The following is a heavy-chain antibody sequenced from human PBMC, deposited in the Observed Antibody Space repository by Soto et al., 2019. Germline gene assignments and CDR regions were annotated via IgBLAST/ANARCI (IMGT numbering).Heavy chain of an antibody. CDR3: AKDHESGWYYAFDI. J-gene: IGHJ3*02. D-gene: IGHD6-19*01. Sequence: QVQLVESGGGVVQPGRSLRLSCAASGFTFSSYGMHWVRQAPGKGLEWVAVISYDGSNKYYEDSVKGRFTISRDNSKNTLYLQMNSLRAEDTAVYYCAKDHESGWYYAFDIWGQGTMVTVSS. CDR1: GFTFSSYG. CDR2: ISYDGSNK. V-gene: IGHV3-30*18.